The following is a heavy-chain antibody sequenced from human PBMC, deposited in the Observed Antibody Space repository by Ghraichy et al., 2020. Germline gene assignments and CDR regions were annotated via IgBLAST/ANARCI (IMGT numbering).Heavy chain of an antibody. V-gene: IGHV3-23*01. D-gene: IGHD2-8*01. J-gene: IGHJ6*02. CDR1: GFTFSSYA. CDR2: ISGSGGST. Sequence: GGSLRLSCAASGFTFSSYAMSWVRQAPGKGLEWVSAISGSGGSTYYPDSVKGRFTISRDNSKNTLYLQMNSLRAEDTAVYYCAKDLMAQYYYYYYGMDVWGQGTTVTVSS. CDR3: AKDLMAQYYYYYYGMDV.